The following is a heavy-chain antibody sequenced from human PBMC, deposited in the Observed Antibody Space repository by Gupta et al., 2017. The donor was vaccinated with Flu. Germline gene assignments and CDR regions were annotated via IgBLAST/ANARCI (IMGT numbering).Heavy chain of an antibody. J-gene: IGHJ5*02. D-gene: IGHD2-21*02. CDR1: GFSFTGHW. Sequence: EVQLVQSGTEVKKPGESLKISCKGSGFSFTGHWIAWVRQRPGKGLECMGIIYPDGSDISYSPSFEGQVTISADKSFSSAYLQWSSLKPADTAMYFCARRVGGDGGWFDPGGQGTLVTVSS. CDR2: IYPDGSDI. V-gene: IGHV5-51*01. CDR3: ARRVGGDGGWFDP.